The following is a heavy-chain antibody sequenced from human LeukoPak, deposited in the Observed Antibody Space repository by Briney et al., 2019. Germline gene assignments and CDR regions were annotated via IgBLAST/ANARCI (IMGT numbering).Heavy chain of an antibody. CDR3: ARGASCTSTSYFFDY. CDR1: GGSISSYF. J-gene: IGHJ4*02. Sequence: SGTLSLTCTVSGGSISSYFWTWIRQPPGKGLEWIGYIYNSGSTNYNPSLKSRVTTSLDTSKNQFSLKLSSVTAADTAVYYCARGASCTSTSYFFDYWGQGTLVTVSS. V-gene: IGHV4-59*01. D-gene: IGHD2-2*01. CDR2: IYNSGST.